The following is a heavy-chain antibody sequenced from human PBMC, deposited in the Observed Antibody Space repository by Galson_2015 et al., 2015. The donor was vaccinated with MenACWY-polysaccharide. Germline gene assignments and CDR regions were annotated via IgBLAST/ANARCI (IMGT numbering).Heavy chain of an antibody. J-gene: IGHJ5*02. V-gene: IGHV3-74*01. CDR3: TRDLYGGMT. CDR2: INNDGSDT. Sequence: RLSCAASGFTFSSSWMHWVRQAPGKGLVWVSRINNDGSDTIYADSVKGRFTVSRDNAENTLYLQMNSLRAEDTAVYFCTRDLYGGMTWGQGTLVTVSS. CDR1: GFTFSSSW. D-gene: IGHD4-23*01.